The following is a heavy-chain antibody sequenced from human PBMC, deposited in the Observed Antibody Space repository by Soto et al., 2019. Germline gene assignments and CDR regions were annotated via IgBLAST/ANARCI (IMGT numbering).Heavy chain of an antibody. CDR1: GGSISTYY. CDR2: VTYSGGP. V-gene: IGHV4-59*01. CDR3: ARDAGQQPTGAFDI. D-gene: IGHD3-10*01. Sequence: SETLSLTCTVSGGSISTYYWSWIRQPPGEGLEWIGYVTYSGGPTYNPSLKSRVTISVDTSKKFSLNLTSVTAADTAVYYCARDAGQQPTGAFDIWGQGTMVTVSS. J-gene: IGHJ3*02.